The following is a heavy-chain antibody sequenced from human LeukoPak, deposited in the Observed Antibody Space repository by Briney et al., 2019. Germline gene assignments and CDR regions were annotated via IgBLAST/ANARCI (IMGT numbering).Heavy chain of an antibody. CDR1: GGSISSYY. D-gene: IGHD6-6*01. Sequence: EXXSLACTVSGGSISSYYWSWIRQPPGKGLEWIGYIYYSGSTNYNPSLKSRVTISVDTSKNQFSLKLSSVTAADTAVYYCARYSSSSGPTYYFDYWGQGTLVTVSS. CDR2: IYYSGST. V-gene: IGHV4-59*01. J-gene: IGHJ4*02. CDR3: ARYSSSSGPTYYFDY.